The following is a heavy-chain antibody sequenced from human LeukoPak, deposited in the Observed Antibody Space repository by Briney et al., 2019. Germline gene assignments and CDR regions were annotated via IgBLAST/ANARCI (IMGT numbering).Heavy chain of an antibody. CDR3: AKEDDYGDYGFDY. V-gene: IGHV3-23*01. J-gene: IGHJ4*02. CDR1: GFTFSSSA. CDR2: ISGSGGST. D-gene: IGHD4-17*01. Sequence: GGSLRLSCAASGFTFSSSAMSWVRQVPGKGLEWVSGISGSGGSTYYADSVKGRFTISRDNSKNTLYLQMNSLRAEDTAVYYCAKEDDYGDYGFDYWGQGTLVTVSS.